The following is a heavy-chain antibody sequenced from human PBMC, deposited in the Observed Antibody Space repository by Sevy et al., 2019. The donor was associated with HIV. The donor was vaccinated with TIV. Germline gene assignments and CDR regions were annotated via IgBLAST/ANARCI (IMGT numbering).Heavy chain of an antibody. J-gene: IGHJ4*02. Sequence: GGSLRLSCAASGFTFSNYAMSWVRQAPGKGLQWVSVISTSGDNTYYADSGKGRFTISGDNSKNILYLQMSSLSAEDTAVYFCAKDPPNQDYYDSSISGYFDSWGQGTLVTVSS. CDR1: GFTFSNYA. CDR2: ISTSGDNT. CDR3: AKDPPNQDYYDSSISGYFDS. D-gene: IGHD3-22*01. V-gene: IGHV3-23*01.